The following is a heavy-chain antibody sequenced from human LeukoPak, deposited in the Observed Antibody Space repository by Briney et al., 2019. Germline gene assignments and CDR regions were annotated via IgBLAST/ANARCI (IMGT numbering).Heavy chain of an antibody. CDR2: IYHSGST. CDR1: GYSISSGYY. V-gene: IGHV4-38-2*02. D-gene: IGHD5-18*01. J-gene: IGHJ4*02. CDR3: ARFHDTAMVTTDY. Sequence: PSETLSLTCTVSGYSISSGYYWGWIRQPPGKGLEWIGSIYHSGSTYYNPSLKSRVTISVDTSKNQFSLKLSSVTAADTAVYYCARFHDTAMVTTDYWGQGTLVTVSS.